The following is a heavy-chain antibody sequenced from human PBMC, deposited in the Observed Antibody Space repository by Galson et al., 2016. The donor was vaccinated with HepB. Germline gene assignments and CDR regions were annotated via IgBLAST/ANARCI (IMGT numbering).Heavy chain of an antibody. CDR3: ATGIVVAGKMYYHYMDV. V-gene: IGHV4-39*01. J-gene: IGHJ6*03. CDR2: IYHTEST. D-gene: IGHD6-19*01. CDR1: GASISATNYY. Sequence: LSLTCTVSGASISATNYYWGWIRQPPGRGLEWIGSIYHTESTNYNPSLGSRVTISVDTAKNHLTLSLNSVTAADTAVYYCATGIVVAGKMYYHYMDVWGKGTSVTVSS.